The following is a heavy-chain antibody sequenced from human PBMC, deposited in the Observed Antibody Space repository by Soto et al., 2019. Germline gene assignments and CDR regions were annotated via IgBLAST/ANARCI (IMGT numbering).Heavy chain of an antibody. J-gene: IGHJ4*02. CDR2: IRSKAYRGTP. CDR3: TREDLGAASSLDF. V-gene: IGHV3-49*04. Sequence: SCATSGFTFGDYAMSWVRQAPGKGLEWVGFIRSKAYRGTPQYAASVKGRFTISRDDSKGIAYLQMNSLKTEDTAVYYCTREDLGAASSLDFWGQGTLVTVSS. CDR1: GFTFGDYA. D-gene: IGHD2-15*01.